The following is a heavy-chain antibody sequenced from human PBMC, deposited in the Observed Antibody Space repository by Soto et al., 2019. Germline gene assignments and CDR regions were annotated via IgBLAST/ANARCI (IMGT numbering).Heavy chain of an antibody. CDR3: ATSNYGDYCFNDY. J-gene: IGHJ4*02. D-gene: IGHD4-17*01. CDR2: IYYSGST. CDR1: GGSISSSSYY. V-gene: IGHV4-39*01. Sequence: QLQLQESGPGLVKPSETLSLTCTVSGGSISSSSYYWGWIRQPPGKGLEWIGSIYYSGSTYYNPSLKSRVTISVDTSKNQFSLKLSSVTAADTAVYYCATSNYGDYCFNDYWGQGTLVTVSS.